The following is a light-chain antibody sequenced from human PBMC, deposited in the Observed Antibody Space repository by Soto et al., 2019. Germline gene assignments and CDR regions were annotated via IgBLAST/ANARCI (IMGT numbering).Light chain of an antibody. J-gene: IGKJ1*01. Sequence: EIVMTQSPATLSVSPGERATLSCRASQSVSSNLAWYQQKPGQAPRLLIYGASNRATGIPARFSGSGSGTEFTLTISSLQSEDFAVYYCQQSNNWPPWTVGPGTQVEIK. CDR1: QSVSSN. CDR3: QQSNNWPPWT. V-gene: IGKV3-15*01. CDR2: GAS.